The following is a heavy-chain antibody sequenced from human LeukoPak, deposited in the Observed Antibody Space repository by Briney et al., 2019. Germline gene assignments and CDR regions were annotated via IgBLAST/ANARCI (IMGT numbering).Heavy chain of an antibody. V-gene: IGHV1-69*13. CDR1: GGTFSSYA. D-gene: IGHD2-2*01. Sequence: SVKSSCKASGGTFSSYAISWVRQAPGQGLEWMGGIIPIFGTANYAQKFQGRVTITADESTSTAYMELSSLRSEDTAVYYCARASCSSTSCHAYYYYYMDVWGKGTTVTVSS. CDR3: ARASCSSTSCHAYYYYYMDV. J-gene: IGHJ6*03. CDR2: IIPIFGTA.